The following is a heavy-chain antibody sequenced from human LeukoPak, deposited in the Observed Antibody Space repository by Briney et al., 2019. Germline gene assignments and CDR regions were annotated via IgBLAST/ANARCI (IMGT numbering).Heavy chain of an antibody. CDR2: INSDGSST. CDR3: ARDPGQVYGSPDYGMDV. Sequence: GSLRLSCAASGFIFSNAWMSRVRQAPGKGLVWVSRINSDGSSTSYADSVKGRFTISRDNAKNTLYLQMNSLRAEDTAVYYCARDPGQVYGSPDYGMDVWGQGTTVTVSS. V-gene: IGHV3-74*01. D-gene: IGHD3-10*01. J-gene: IGHJ6*02. CDR1: GFIFSNAW.